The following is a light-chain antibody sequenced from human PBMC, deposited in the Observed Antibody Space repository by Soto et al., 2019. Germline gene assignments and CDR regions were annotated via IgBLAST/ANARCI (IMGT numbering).Light chain of an antibody. Sequence: QSALTQPPSASGSPGQSVTISCTGTSSDIGGYNYVSWYQHHPGKAPKLMIYEVRNRPSGVPDRFSGSKSGNTASLTVSGLQAEDEADYYCSSYAGSNNLVFGGGTQLTVL. CDR1: SSDIGGYNY. J-gene: IGLJ3*02. CDR2: EVR. V-gene: IGLV2-8*01. CDR3: SSYAGSNNLV.